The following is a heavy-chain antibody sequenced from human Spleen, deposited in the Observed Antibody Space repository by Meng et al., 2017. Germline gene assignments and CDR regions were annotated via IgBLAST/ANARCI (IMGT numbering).Heavy chain of an antibody. D-gene: IGHD4-11*01. Sequence: QGQLQQWGAGLLKPSETLSLTCVVSGGSFSDYYWSWIRQPPGKGLEWIGETNHSGSTNYNPSLESRATISVDTSQNNLSLKLSSVTAADSAVYYCARGPTTMAHDFDYWGQGTLVTASS. J-gene: IGHJ4*02. CDR2: TNHSGST. V-gene: IGHV4-34*01. CDR3: ARGPTTMAHDFDY. CDR1: GGSFSDYY.